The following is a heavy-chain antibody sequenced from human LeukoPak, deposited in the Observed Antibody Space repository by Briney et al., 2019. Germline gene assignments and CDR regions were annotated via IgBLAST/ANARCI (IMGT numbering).Heavy chain of an antibody. CDR1: GGTFSSYA. CDR3: AREAVVVVAPRPYYFDY. D-gene: IGHD2-15*01. Sequence: SVKVSCKASGGTFSSYAISWVRQAPGQGLEWMGGIIPIFGTPNYAQKFQGRVTITADESTSTAYMELSSLRSEDTAVYYCAREAVVVVAPRPYYFDYWGQGTLVTVSS. V-gene: IGHV1-69*13. J-gene: IGHJ4*02. CDR2: IIPIFGTP.